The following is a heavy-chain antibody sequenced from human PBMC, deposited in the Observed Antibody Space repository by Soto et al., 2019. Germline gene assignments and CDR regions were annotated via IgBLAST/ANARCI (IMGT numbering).Heavy chain of an antibody. CDR3: AKDASIAAVPSYYYYGMCA. CDR2: ISYDGSNK. CDR1: GCRFGSEG. Sequence: LSCAAAGCRFGSEGIPWGRQAPEKRLEWVAVISYDGSNKYYADSVKGRFTISRDNSKNTLYLQMNSLRAEDTAVYYCAKDASIAAVPSYYYYGMCASVQGTTVILS. J-gene: IGHJ6*02. D-gene: IGHD6-25*01. V-gene: IGHV3-30*18.